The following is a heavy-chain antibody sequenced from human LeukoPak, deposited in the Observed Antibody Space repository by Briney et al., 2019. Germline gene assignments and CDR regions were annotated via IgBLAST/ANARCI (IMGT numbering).Heavy chain of an antibody. Sequence: ASVKVSCTASGHTFTSYDINWVRQATGQGLEWMGWMNPNSGNTGYAQKFQGRVTMTRDTSTSTVYMELSSLRSEDTAVYYCARVVSGSDPADAFDIWGQGTMVTVSS. D-gene: IGHD1-26*01. J-gene: IGHJ3*02. CDR3: ARVVSGSDPADAFDI. CDR2: MNPNSGNT. CDR1: GHTFTSYD. V-gene: IGHV1-8*02.